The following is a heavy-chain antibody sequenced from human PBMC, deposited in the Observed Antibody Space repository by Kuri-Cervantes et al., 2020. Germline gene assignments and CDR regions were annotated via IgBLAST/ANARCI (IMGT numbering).Heavy chain of an antibody. J-gene: IGHJ3*02. CDR2: IRYDGSNE. Sequence: GESLKISCAASGCTCSSYGMQWVRQAPGKVLEWVAFIRYDGSNEYYADSVKGRFTISRDNSKNSLYLQMNSLRAEDTAVYYCARERMILKGDAFDIWGQGTMVTVSS. CDR3: ARERMILKGDAFDI. V-gene: IGHV3-30*02. CDR1: GCTCSSYG. D-gene: IGHD3/OR15-3a*01.